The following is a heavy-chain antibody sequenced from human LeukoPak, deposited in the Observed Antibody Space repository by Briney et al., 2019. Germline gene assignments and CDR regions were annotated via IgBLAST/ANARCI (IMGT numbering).Heavy chain of an antibody. CDR1: GFTFSVYA. CDR3: AKTGEGYYFDY. J-gene: IGHJ4*02. CDR2: IRLDGSNK. Sequence: PGGSLRLSCAASGFTFSVYAMHWVRQAPGKGLEWVAFIRLDGSNKNYGDSVKGRFTISRDNSKNTLYLEMNSLRSEDTAVYYCAKTGEGYYFDYWGQGTLVTVSS. D-gene: IGHD7-27*01. V-gene: IGHV3-30*02.